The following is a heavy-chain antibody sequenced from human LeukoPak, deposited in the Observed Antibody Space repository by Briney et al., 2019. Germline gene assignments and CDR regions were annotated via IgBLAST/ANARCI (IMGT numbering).Heavy chain of an antibody. CDR2: ISYDGSNK. D-gene: IGHD3-9*01. CDR1: GFTFSSYA. J-gene: IGHJ3*02. CDR3: ARALDFDWFTFDI. Sequence: PGGSLRLSCAASGFTFSSYAMHWVRQAPGKGLEWVAVISYDGSNKKYADSVKGRFTISRDNSKNTLYLQMNSLRAEDTAVYYCARALDFDWFTFDIWGQGTMVTVSS. V-gene: IGHV3-30*14.